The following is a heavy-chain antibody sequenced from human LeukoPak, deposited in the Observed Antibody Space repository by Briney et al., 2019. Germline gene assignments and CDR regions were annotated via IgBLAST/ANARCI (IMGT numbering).Heavy chain of an antibody. J-gene: IGHJ4*02. CDR3: ARDKTGPYDY. CDR1: GFTFSSYA. CDR2: ISYDGSNK. V-gene: IGHV3-30*04. Sequence: GGSLRLSCAASGFTFSSYAMHWVRQAPGKGLEWVAVISYDGSNKYYADSVKGRFTISRDNSKNTLYLQMNSLRPEDTAVYYCARDKTGPYDYWGQGTLVTVSS.